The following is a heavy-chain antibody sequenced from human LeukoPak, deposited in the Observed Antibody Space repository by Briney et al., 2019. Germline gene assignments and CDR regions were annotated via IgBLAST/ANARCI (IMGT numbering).Heavy chain of an antibody. V-gene: IGHV1-18*01. Sequence: ASVKVSCKASGYTFTSYGISWVRQAPGQGLEWMGWISAYNGNTNYAQKFQGRVTMTTDTSTSTAYMELRSLRSDDTAVYDCSRPNYYYYYGMDVWGQGTTVTVSS. J-gene: IGHJ6*02. CDR3: SRPNYYYYYGMDV. CDR2: ISAYNGNT. CDR1: GYTFTSYG.